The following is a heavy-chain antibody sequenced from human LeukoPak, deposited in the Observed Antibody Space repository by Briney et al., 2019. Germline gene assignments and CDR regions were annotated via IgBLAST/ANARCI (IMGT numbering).Heavy chain of an antibody. Sequence: GGSLRLSCAASGFSFSSYWMTWVRQAPGKGLEWVANIKQDGTEKYSVDSVKGRFTISRDNAKNSLYLQMNSVRAEDTAVYYCVRAFRFLDDYWGQGTLVSVSS. V-gene: IGHV3-7*01. D-gene: IGHD3-3*01. CDR1: GFSFSSYW. J-gene: IGHJ4*02. CDR2: IKQDGTEK. CDR3: VRAFRFLDDY.